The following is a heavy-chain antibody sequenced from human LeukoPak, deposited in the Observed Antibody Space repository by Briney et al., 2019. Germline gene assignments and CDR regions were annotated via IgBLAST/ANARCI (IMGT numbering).Heavy chain of an antibody. D-gene: IGHD3-22*01. J-gene: IGHJ4*02. V-gene: IGHV3-23*01. CDR3: ARNSPYYYDSSGYAFDY. CDR2: ISGSGGST. Sequence: GGSLRLSCAASGFTFSSYAMSWVRQAPGKGLEWVSAISGSGGSTYYADSVKGRFTISRDNSKDTLYLQMGSLRAEDMAVYYCARNSPYYYDSSGYAFDYWGQGTLVTVSS. CDR1: GFTFSSYA.